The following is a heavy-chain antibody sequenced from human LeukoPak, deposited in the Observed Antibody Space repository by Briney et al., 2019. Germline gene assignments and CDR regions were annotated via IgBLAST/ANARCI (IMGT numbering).Heavy chain of an antibody. CDR2: IYPGDSDT. CDR1: GYSFTTYW. Sequence: GESLKISCKGSGYSFTTYWIGWVRQMPGKGLEWMGTIYPGDSDTRYSPSFQGQVTISADKSISTAYLQWSSLKASDTAMYYCARQYSSSLSLNWFDPWGQGTLVTVSS. V-gene: IGHV5-51*01. J-gene: IGHJ5*02. CDR3: ARQYSSSLSLNWFDP. D-gene: IGHD6-13*01.